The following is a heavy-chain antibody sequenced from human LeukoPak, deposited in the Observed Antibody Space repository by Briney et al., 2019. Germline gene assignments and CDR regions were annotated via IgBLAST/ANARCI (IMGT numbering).Heavy chain of an antibody. V-gene: IGHV1-69*13. D-gene: IGHD3-9*01. CDR3: ARGAGGYFDPTAYGSMDV. CDR2: IIPIFGTA. CDR1: GGTFSSYA. J-gene: IGHJ6*02. Sequence: SVKVSCKASGGTFSSYAISWVRQAPGQGLEWMGGIIPIFGTANYAQKFQGRVTITADESTSTAYMELSSLRSEDTAVYYCARGAGGYFDPTAYGSMDVWGQGTTVTVSS.